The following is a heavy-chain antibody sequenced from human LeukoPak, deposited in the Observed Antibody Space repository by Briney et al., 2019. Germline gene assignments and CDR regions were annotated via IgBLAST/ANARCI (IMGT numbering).Heavy chain of an antibody. D-gene: IGHD6-19*01. Sequence: TGGSLRLSCAASGFTFRNYAMAWVRQAPGKGLEWVSSTSETGGGTYYADSAKGRFTISRDNSKNTVYLQINSLRAEDTAVYYCAKKVAGSNNCFDPWGQGTLVTVSS. CDR3: AKKVAGSNNCFDP. CDR1: GFTFRNYA. J-gene: IGHJ5*02. V-gene: IGHV3-23*01. CDR2: TSETGGGT.